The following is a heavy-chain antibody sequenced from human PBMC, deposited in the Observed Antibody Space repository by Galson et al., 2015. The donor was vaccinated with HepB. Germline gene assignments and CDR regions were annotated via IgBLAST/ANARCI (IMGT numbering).Heavy chain of an antibody. CDR2: ISYDGSNK. CDR3: AREGPPRAYSSSRVNPSGYAFDI. V-gene: IGHV3-30-3*01. CDR1: GFTFSSYA. D-gene: IGHD6-6*01. J-gene: IGHJ3*02. Sequence: SLRLSCAASGFTFSSYAMHWVRQAPGKGLEWVAVISYDGSNKYYADSVKGRFTISRDNSKNTLYLQMNSLRAEDTAVYYCAREGPPRAYSSSRVNPSGYAFDIWGQGTMVTVSS.